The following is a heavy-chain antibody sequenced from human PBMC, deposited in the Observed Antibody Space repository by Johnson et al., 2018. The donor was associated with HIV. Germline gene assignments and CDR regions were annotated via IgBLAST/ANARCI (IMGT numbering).Heavy chain of an antibody. V-gene: IGHV3-30*02. D-gene: IGHD3-10*01. Sequence: QVQLVESGGGLVQPGGSLRLSCAASGFTFSDYYMSWIRQAPGKGLEWVAFIRYDGSNKYYADSVKGRFTISRDNSKNTLYLQMNSLRAEDTAVYYCAKDYYGSGSKHDAFDIWGQGTMVTVSS. CDR1: GFTFSDYY. CDR2: IRYDGSNK. J-gene: IGHJ3*02. CDR3: AKDYYGSGSKHDAFDI.